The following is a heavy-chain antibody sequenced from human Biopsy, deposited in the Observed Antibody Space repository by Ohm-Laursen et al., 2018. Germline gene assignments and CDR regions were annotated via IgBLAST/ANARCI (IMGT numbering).Heavy chain of an antibody. CDR1: GVTLSTYG. J-gene: IGHJ5*02. D-gene: IGHD6-19*01. CDR2: IWYDGSKK. V-gene: IGHV3-33*08. Sequence: SSLRLSCTASGVTLSTYGMHWVRQAPGKGLEWVAVIWYDGSKKYYADSVKGRFTITRDNSKNTLYLQMNSLRAEDTAVYYCASDRDSSGSFRWNHWGQGTLVTVSS. CDR3: ASDRDSSGSFRWNH.